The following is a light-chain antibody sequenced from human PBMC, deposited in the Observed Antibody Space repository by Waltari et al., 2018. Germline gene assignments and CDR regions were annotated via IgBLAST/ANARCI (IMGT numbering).Light chain of an antibody. Sequence: SFELTQPPSVSMSPGQTASITCSGDILGNKYASWYQHKPGQSPLLVIYQDNKRPSGIPGRFSGSKSGNAATLTISGTQAMDEADYYCQALGTGAWVFGGGTKLTVL. J-gene: IGLJ3*02. CDR3: QALGTGAWV. CDR1: ILGNKY. CDR2: QDN. V-gene: IGLV3-1*01.